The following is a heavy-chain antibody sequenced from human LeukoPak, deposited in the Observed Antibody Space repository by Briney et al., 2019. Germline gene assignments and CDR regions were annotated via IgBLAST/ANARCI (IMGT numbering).Heavy chain of an antibody. CDR2: INPNSGGT. D-gene: IGHD3-16*02. CDR1: EYTFTGYY. CDR3: ARDAGDTYYDYVWGSYRVYYFDY. J-gene: IGHJ4*02. Sequence: ASVKVSCKASEYTFTGYYMHWVRQAPGQGLEWMGWINPNSGGTNYAQKFQGRVTMTRDTSISTAYMELSRLRSDDTAVYYCARDAGDTYYDYVWGSYRVYYFDYWGQGTLVTVSS. V-gene: IGHV1-2*02.